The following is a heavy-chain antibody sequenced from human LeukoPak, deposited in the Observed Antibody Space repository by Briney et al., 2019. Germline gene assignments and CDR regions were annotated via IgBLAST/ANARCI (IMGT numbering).Heavy chain of an antibody. CDR2: IWYDGSNK. J-gene: IGHJ6*02. Sequence: GGSLRLSCAASGFTFSSYGMHWVRQAPGKGLEWVAVIWYDGSNKYYADSVKGRFTISRDNSKNTLYLQMNSLRAEDTAVYYCARDRPNYYGMDVWGQGTTVTVSS. V-gene: IGHV3-33*01. CDR1: GFTFSSYG. CDR3: ARDRPNYYGMDV.